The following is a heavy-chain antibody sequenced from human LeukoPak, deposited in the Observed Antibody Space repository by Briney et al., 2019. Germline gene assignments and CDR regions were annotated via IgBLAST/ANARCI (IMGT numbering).Heavy chain of an antibody. Sequence: SVKVSCKASGGTFSSYATSWVRQAPGQGLEWMGGIIPIFGTANYAQKFQGRVTITTDESTSTAYMELSSLRSEDTAVYYCAREMEALSIAVAGFDYWGQGTLVTVSS. V-gene: IGHV1-69*05. CDR1: GGTFSSYA. D-gene: IGHD6-19*01. CDR2: IIPIFGTA. J-gene: IGHJ4*02. CDR3: AREMEALSIAVAGFDY.